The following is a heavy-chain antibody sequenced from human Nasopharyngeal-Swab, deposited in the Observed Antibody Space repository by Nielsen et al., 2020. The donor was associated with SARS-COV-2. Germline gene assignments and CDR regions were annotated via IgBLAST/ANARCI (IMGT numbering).Heavy chain of an antibody. D-gene: IGHD3-16*01. CDR1: GYTFTSYG. CDR2: ISAYNGKT. V-gene: IGHV1-18*01. J-gene: IGHJ4*02. CDR3: ARAPHYDNVWGRLSWGTGLDY. Sequence: ASVKVSCKASGYTFTSYGISWVRQAPGQGLEWMGWISAYNGKTNYAQKFQGRVTMTTDTSTSTAYMELRSLRSDDTAVYYCARAPHYDNVWGRLSWGTGLDYWGQGTLVTASS.